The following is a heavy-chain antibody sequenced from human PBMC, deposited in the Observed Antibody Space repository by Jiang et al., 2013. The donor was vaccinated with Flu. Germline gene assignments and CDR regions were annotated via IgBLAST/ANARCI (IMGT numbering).Heavy chain of an antibody. J-gene: IGHJ4*02. Sequence: EVQLLESGGGLVQPGGSLRLSCAASGFTFSSYAMSWARQAPGKGLEWVSAISGSGGSTYYADSVKGRFTISRDNSKNTLYLQMNSLRAEDTAVYYCAKSSIIAATPEYYFDYWGQGTLVTVSS. V-gene: IGHV3-23*01. D-gene: IGHD6-6*01. CDR2: ISGSGGST. CDR1: GFTFSSYA. CDR3: AKSSIIAATPEYYFDY.